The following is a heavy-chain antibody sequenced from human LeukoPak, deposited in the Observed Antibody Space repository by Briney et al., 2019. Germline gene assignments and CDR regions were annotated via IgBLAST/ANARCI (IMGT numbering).Heavy chain of an antibody. D-gene: IGHD4-23*01. CDR3: ARVRSVGGNPHAFNI. J-gene: IGHJ3*02. CDR2: IYSGGGI. V-gene: IGHV3-53*01. Sequence: GGSLRLSCAASGFAVSSNYMSWVRQAPGKGLEWVSVIYSGGGIYYADSVKGRFTISRDNSKNTVYLQMNSLRAEDTAVYYCARVRSVGGNPHAFNIWGQGTMVTVSS. CDR1: GFAVSSNY.